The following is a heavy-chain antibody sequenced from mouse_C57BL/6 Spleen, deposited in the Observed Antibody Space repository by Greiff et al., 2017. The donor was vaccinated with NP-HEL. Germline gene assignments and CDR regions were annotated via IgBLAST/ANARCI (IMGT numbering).Heavy chain of an antibody. CDR1: GYAFSSYW. Sequence: VQLQQSGAELVKPGASVKISCKASGYAFSSYWMNWVKQRPGKGLEWIGQIYPGDGDTNYNGKFKGKATLTADKSSSTAYMQLSSLTSEDSAVYFCARGDLYGNYAYFDYWGQGTTLTVSS. J-gene: IGHJ2*01. CDR3: ARGDLYGNYAYFDY. V-gene: IGHV1-80*01. CDR2: IYPGDGDT. D-gene: IGHD2-1*01.